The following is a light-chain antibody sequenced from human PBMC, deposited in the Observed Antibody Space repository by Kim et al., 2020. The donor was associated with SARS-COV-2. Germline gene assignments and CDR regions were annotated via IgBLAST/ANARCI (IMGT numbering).Light chain of an antibody. CDR2: GAS. CDR1: QSVSSN. Sequence: DIVMTQSPATLSVSPGERATLSCRASQSVSSNLAWYQQKPGQAPRLLIYGASTRATGIPDRFSGSGSGTDFSPTISTVEPEDFSVYYCQQYGSSPPTFGQGTKLEIK. CDR3: QQYGSSPPT. V-gene: IGKV3-20*01. J-gene: IGKJ1*01.